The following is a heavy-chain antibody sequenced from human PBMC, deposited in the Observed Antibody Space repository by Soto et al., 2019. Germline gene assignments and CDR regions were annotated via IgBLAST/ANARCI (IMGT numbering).Heavy chain of an antibody. V-gene: IGHV3-30*18. CDR3: AKDITESSSQPY. D-gene: IGHD6-13*01. CDR2: ISYDGSNK. J-gene: IGHJ4*02. Sequence: LRLSCAASGFTFSSYGMHWVRQAPGKGLEWVAVISYDGSNKYYADSVKGRFTISRDNSKNTLYLQMNSLRAEDTAVYYCAKDITESSSQPYWGQGTLVTVSS. CDR1: GFTFSSYG.